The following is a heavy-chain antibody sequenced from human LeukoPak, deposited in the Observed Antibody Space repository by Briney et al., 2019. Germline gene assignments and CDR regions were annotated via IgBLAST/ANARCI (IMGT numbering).Heavy chain of an antibody. J-gene: IGHJ4*02. V-gene: IGHV1-69*13. CDR1: GYTFKNHG. CDR3: ARGWLAETTVVTPYNY. Sequence: SVKVSCKASGYTFKNHGISWVRQAPGQGLEWMGGITPIFGTANYAQKFQGRVTITAVESMSTAYMELSSLRSEDTAVYYCARGWLAETTVVTPYNYWGQGTLVTVSS. CDR2: ITPIFGTA. D-gene: IGHD4-23*01.